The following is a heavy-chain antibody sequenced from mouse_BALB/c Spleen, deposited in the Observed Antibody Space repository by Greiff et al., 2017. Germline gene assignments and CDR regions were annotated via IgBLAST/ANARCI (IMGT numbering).Heavy chain of an antibody. CDR3: AREGDGNYDFDY. Sequence: EVQVVESGGGLVQPGGSRKLSCAASGFTFSSFGMHWVRQAPEKGLEWVAYISSGSSTIYYADTVKGRFTISRDNPKNTLFLQMTSLRSEDTAMYYCAREGDGNYDFDYWGQGTTLTVSS. CDR2: ISSGSSTI. D-gene: IGHD2-1*01. J-gene: IGHJ2*01. V-gene: IGHV5-17*02. CDR1: GFTFSSFG.